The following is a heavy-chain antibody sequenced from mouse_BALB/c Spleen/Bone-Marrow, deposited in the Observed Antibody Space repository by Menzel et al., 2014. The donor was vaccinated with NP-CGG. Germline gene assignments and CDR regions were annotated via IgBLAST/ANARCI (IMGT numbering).Heavy chain of an antibody. D-gene: IGHD1-1*01. J-gene: IGHJ4*01. CDR1: GYTFTSYW. Sequence: LEESGAELAKPGASVKMSCKASGYTFTSYWMHWVKQRPGQGLEWIGYINPSTGYAEYNQKFKDKATLTADKSSSTAYMQLSSLTSEDSAVYYCARGTVVAYYYAKDYWGQGTSVTVSS. CDR2: INPSTGYA. V-gene: IGHV1-7*01. CDR3: ARGTVVAYYYAKDY.